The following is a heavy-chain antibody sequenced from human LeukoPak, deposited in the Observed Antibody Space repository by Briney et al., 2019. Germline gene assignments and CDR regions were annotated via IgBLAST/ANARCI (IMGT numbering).Heavy chain of an antibody. CDR1: GGSISSYY. V-gene: IGHV4-59*01. J-gene: IGHJ5*02. D-gene: IGHD2/OR15-2a*01. CDR3: ARDGVRGHYLNWFDP. Sequence: PSETLSLTCTISGGSISSYYWSWIRQPPGMGLEWIGYIYYSGTTSHSPSLKSRVTISLDTSKNQFYLTLNSVTAADTAIYYCARDGVRGHYLNWFDPWGQGTLVTVSS. CDR2: IYYSGTT.